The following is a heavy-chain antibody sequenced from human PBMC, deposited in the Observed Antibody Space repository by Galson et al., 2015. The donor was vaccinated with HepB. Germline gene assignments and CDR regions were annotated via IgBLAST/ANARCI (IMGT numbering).Heavy chain of an antibody. D-gene: IGHD1-26*01. V-gene: IGHV3-53*01. CDR3: AREQTGVRGASPTPNWFDP. Sequence: SLRLSCAASGFTVSSNYMSWVRQAPGKGLEWVSVIYSGGSTYYADSVKGRFTISRDNSKNTLYLQTNSLRAEDTAVYYCAREQTGVRGASPTPNWFDPWGQGTLVTVSS. CDR2: IYSGGST. CDR1: GFTVSSNY. J-gene: IGHJ5*02.